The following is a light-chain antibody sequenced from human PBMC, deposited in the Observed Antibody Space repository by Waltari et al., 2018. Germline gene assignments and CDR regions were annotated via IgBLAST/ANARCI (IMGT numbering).Light chain of an antibody. Sequence: IVLTQSPGTLSLAPGERAALPCRASQSLTKTYLAWYQQKPGQAPRLLIYGASSRAAGIPDRFSGSGSGTDFTLTISRLEPEDFGVYYCQQYGSSIMYTFGQGTKLEIK. CDR2: GAS. CDR1: QSLTKTY. CDR3: QQYGSSIMYT. J-gene: IGKJ2*01. V-gene: IGKV3-20*01.